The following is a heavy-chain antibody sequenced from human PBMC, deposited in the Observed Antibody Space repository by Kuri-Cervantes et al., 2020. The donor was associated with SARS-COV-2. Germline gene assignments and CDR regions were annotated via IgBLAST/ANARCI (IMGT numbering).Heavy chain of an antibody. CDR2: ISYDGSNK. D-gene: IGHD1-26*01. Sequence: GGSLRLSCAASGFTISSYGMHWVRQAPGKGLEWVAVISYDGSNKYYADSVKGRFTISRDNSKNTLYLQMNTLKTEDTAVFYCARDASYSGSYGSFQHWGQGTLVTVSS. J-gene: IGHJ1*01. V-gene: IGHV3-30*03. CDR3: ARDASYSGSYGSFQH. CDR1: GFTISSYG.